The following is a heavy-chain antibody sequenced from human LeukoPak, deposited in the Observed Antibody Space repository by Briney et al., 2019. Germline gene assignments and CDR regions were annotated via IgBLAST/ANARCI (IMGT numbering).Heavy chain of an antibody. CDR3: AREYNSGPKQTDAFDI. D-gene: IGHD3-22*01. J-gene: IGHJ3*02. CDR1: GFTSSSNA. CDR2: ISSSSSII. Sequence: GGSLRLSCAASGFTSSSNAMNWVRQAPGKGLEWVSYISSSSSIIYYADSVKGRFTISRDTAKNSLYLQMNSLRTEDTAVYYCAREYNSGPKQTDAFDIWGQGTMVTVSS. V-gene: IGHV3-48*01.